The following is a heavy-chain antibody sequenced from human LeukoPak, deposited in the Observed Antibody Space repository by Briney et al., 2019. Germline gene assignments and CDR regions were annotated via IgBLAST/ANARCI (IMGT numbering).Heavy chain of an antibody. J-gene: IGHJ4*02. CDR1: GYTFTSYS. Sequence: GASVKVSCKASGYTFTSYSISWVRQAPGQGLEWMGWISAYNGNTNYAQKLQGRVTMTTDTSTSTAYMELRSLRSDDTAVYYCASYALSRRPGPQCDYWGQGTLVTVSS. CDR2: ISAYNGNT. V-gene: IGHV1-18*01. D-gene: IGHD2-2*01. CDR3: ASYALSRRPGPQCDY.